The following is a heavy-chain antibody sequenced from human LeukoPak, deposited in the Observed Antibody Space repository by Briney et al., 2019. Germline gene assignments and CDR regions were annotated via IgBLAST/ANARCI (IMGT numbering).Heavy chain of an antibody. Sequence: QAGGSLRLSCEVSGFDVSSYYMNWVRQAPGKGLEWVSLIYPDGKTHYGDSVKGRFTIFRDNSNNTLHLQMDNLRSEDTAVYYCARDRAVAQLWVELDSWGQGILVTVSS. CDR1: GFDVSSYY. J-gene: IGHJ5*01. CDR2: IYPDGKT. CDR3: ARDRAVAQLWVELDS. D-gene: IGHD5-24*01. V-gene: IGHV3-66*02.